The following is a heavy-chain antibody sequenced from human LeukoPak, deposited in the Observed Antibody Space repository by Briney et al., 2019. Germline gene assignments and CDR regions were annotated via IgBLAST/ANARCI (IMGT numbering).Heavy chain of an antibody. Sequence: ETLSLTCTVSGGSISSSSYYWGWIRQPPGKGLEWVSVIYSGGSTYYADSVKGRFTISRDNSKNTLYLQMNSLRAEDTAVYYCARVSLADYYDSSGYYSFDYWGQGTLVTVSS. D-gene: IGHD3-22*01. CDR1: GGSISSSSYY. CDR2: IYSGGST. CDR3: ARVSLADYYDSSGYYSFDY. J-gene: IGHJ4*02. V-gene: IGHV3-53*01.